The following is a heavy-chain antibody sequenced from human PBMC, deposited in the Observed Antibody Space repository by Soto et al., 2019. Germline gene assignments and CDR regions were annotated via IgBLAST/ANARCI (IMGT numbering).Heavy chain of an antibody. CDR2: ISSSSGSI. J-gene: IGHJ4*02. Sequence: LRLSCAASGFTFSIYSMNWVRQAPGKGLEWVSYISSSSGSIHYADSVKGRFTISRENAKESLYLQMNSLRAEDTAVYYCARGREERCGGNGCYPRPFDFWGQGTLVTVSS. CDR3: ARGREERCGGNGCYPRPFDF. CDR1: GFTFSIYS. V-gene: IGHV3-48*01. D-gene: IGHD2-21*01.